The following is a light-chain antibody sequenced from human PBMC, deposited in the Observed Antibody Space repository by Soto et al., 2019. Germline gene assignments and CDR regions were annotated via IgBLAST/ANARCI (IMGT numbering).Light chain of an antibody. CDR1: NIGSKS. Sequence: SYELTQTSSVSVAPGQTAKITWGGNNIGSKSVHWYQQKAGQAPVLVVHDDSDRPSGIPERFSGSNSAKTATLNISRVEAGDEADYYCQVWESSGDQVVFAGGTKLTVL. J-gene: IGLJ2*01. CDR2: DDS. V-gene: IGLV3-21*02. CDR3: QVWESSGDQVV.